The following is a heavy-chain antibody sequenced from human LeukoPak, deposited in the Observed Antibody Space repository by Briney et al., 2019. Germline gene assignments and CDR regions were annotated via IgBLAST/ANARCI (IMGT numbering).Heavy chain of an antibody. CDR1: GGSISSSSYY. Sequence: SETLSLTCTVSGGSISSSSYYWGWIRQPPGKGLEWIGSIYYSGSTYYNPSLKSRVTISVDTSKNQFSLKLSSVTAADTAVYYCARVVVAGTHLWVQTPNWFDPWGQGTLVTVSS. J-gene: IGHJ5*02. V-gene: IGHV4-39*07. CDR3: ARVVVAGTHLWVQTPNWFDP. CDR2: IYYSGST. D-gene: IGHD2-15*01.